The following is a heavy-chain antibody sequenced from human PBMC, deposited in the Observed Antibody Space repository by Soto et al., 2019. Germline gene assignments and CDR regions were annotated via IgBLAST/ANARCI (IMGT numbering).Heavy chain of an antibody. CDR1: GGSISSSNW. CDR3: ARDESYYYSSGYYHRYWYFDL. D-gene: IGHD3-22*01. CDR2: IYHSGST. Sequence: QVQLQESGPGLVKPSGTLSLTCAVSGGSISSSNWWSWVRQPPGKGLEWIGEIYHSGSTNYNPSLKRRVTLSVDKSKNQFSLKLSSVTAADTAVYYCARDESYYYSSGYYHRYWYFDLWGRGTLVTVSS. V-gene: IGHV4-4*02. J-gene: IGHJ2*01.